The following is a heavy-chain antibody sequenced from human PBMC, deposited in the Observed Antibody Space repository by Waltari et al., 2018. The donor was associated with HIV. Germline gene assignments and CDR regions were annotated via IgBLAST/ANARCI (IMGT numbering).Heavy chain of an antibody. CDR2: IYYTGST. CDR3: AKESWAHSSGWQFDY. CDR1: GGSIRGDY. Sequence: QVHLQESGPGLVKASETLSLTCSVSGGSIRGDYWSWIRQPPGKGLEWIGYIYYTGSTNYKPYLKSRITMSLSPSKTQFSLKVNSVTSADTGVYYCAKESWAHSSGWQFDYWGPGILVTVSS. D-gene: IGHD6-19*01. J-gene: IGHJ4*02. V-gene: IGHV4-59*01.